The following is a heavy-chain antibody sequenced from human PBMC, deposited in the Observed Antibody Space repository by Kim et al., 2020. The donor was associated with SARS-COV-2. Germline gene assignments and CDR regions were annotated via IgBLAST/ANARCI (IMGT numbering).Heavy chain of an antibody. Sequence: GGSLRLSCAASGFTFSSYAMSWVRQAPGKGLEWVSAISGSGGSTYYADSVKGRFTIPRDNSKNTLYLQMNSLRAEDTDVYYCAKDWVELGNNSYYYYGMDVWGRVTTVTVSS. CDR2: ISGSGGST. V-gene: IGHV3-23*01. D-gene: IGHD7-27*01. CDR1: GFTFSSYA. J-gene: IGHJ6*02. CDR3: AKDWVELGNNSYYYYGMDV.